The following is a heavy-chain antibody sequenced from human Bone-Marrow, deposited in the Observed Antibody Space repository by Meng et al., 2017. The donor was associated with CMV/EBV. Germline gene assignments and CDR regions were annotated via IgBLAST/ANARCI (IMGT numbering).Heavy chain of an antibody. CDR3: ARDRASYGWFDP. CDR2: IYTSGST. J-gene: IGHJ5*02. D-gene: IGHD4-17*01. V-gene: IGHV4-4*07. CDR1: GGSISSYY. Sequence: GSLRLSCTVSGGSISSYYWSWIRQPAGKGLEWIGRIYTSGSTNYNPSLKSRVTMSVDTSKNQFSLKLSSVTAADTAMYYCARDRASYGWFDPWGQGTLVTVSS.